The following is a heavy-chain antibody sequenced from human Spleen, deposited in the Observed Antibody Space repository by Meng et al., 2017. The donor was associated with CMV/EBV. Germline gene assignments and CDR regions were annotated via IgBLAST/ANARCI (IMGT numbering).Heavy chain of an antibody. Sequence: SGGTFSTYAIHWVRQAPGQGLEWMGWIDPNNGVTNYARKFQGRVTMTRDTSTTTAYMDLRRLTSDDTAVYYCARDQKRIRGRWGWFDPWGQGTLVTVSS. CDR2: IDPNNGVT. V-gene: IGHV1-2*02. J-gene: IGHJ5*02. D-gene: IGHD1-26*01. CDR1: GGTFSTYA. CDR3: ARDQKRIRGRWGWFDP.